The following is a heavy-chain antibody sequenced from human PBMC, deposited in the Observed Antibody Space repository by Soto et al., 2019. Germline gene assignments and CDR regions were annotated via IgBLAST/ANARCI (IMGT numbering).Heavy chain of an antibody. Sequence: HPGGSLRLSCTVSGVTFSNYAMNWVRQAPGKGPEWVSSLSGSGGTTYYADSVKGRFIISRDNSKNTLYLLMNSLRAEDTALYYCAKQRADYGSGADTFYFDSWGQGALVTVSS. J-gene: IGHJ4*02. CDR3: AKQRADYGSGADTFYFDS. CDR1: GVTFSNYA. V-gene: IGHV3-23*01. D-gene: IGHD3-10*01. CDR2: LSGSGGTT.